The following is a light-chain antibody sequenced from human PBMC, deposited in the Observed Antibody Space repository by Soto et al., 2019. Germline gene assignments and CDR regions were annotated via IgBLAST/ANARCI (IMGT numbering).Light chain of an antibody. J-gene: IGKJ1*01. CDR1: QSVSSSY. Sequence: ETVLTQSPGTLSLSPGERATLSCRASQSVSSSYLAWYQQKPGQAPRLLLYGASSRATGVPDRFSGSGSGTDFTLTISRLEPEDFAVYYCQQYDNSPWTFGQGTKVEIK. V-gene: IGKV3-20*01. CDR2: GAS. CDR3: QQYDNSPWT.